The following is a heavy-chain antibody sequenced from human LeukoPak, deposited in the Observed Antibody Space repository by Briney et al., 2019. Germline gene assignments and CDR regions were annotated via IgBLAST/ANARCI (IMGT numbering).Heavy chain of an antibody. CDR1: GLTFSIYA. V-gene: IGHV3-23*01. CDR3: AKDIAQGYTFGSIEQDY. D-gene: IGHD5-18*01. Sequence: GGSLRLPCAVCGLTFSIYAMSWVRQAPGKGLEWVSAISESGSGTYYADSVKGRFTISRDNSKDTLSLQMNSLRAEDTAVYYCAKDIAQGYTFGSIEQDYWGQGTLVTVSS. CDR2: ISESGSGT. J-gene: IGHJ4*02.